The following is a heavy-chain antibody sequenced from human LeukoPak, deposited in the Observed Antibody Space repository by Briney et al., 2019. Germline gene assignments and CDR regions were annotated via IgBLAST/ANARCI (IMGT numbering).Heavy chain of an antibody. CDR2: IRYDGTNK. CDR1: GFRFSSYG. V-gene: IGHV3-33*01. D-gene: IGHD5-18*01. Sequence: QPRRSLRLAWAADGFRFSSYGMHWVRQAAGKGLGWEGVIRYDGTNKYNAHSGKGRFTISRDKSKNTLYLQMNSLRAEDTAVYYCARDQRGFSYSKYYFDYWGQGTLVTVSS. J-gene: IGHJ4*02. CDR3: ARDQRGFSYSKYYFDY.